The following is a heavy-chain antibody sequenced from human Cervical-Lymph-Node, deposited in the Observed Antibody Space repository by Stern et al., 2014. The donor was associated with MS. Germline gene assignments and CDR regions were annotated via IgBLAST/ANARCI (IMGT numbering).Heavy chain of an antibody. V-gene: IGHV4-39*02. D-gene: IGHD4-11*01. CDR2: VNYSGIT. Sequence: QVQLQESGPGLVKPSETLSLTCTVSGGSITNRDYWGWIRQSPGKGLEWIGSVNYSGITYYRPSLKSRATISIDTSRNQLFLRLTSVTATDTAVYFCARGVTAVTNYVPNWCFDLWGRGTLVTVSS. CDR1: GGSITNRDY. CDR3: ARGVTAVTNYVPNWCFDL. J-gene: IGHJ2*01.